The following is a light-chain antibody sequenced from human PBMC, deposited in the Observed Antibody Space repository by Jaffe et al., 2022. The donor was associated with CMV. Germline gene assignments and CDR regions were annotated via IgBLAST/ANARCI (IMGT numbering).Light chain of an antibody. CDR1: QSLVHSNGNTY. V-gene: IGKV2-30*02. Sequence: DVVMTQSPLSLPVTLGQPASISCRSSQSLVHSNGNTYLNWFQQRPGHSPRRLIYKVSDRDSGVPDRFSGSGSGTDFTLTISRVEAEDVGVYYCMQGTHWPPTFGGGTKVEIK. J-gene: IGKJ4*01. CDR2: KVS. CDR3: MQGTHWPPT.